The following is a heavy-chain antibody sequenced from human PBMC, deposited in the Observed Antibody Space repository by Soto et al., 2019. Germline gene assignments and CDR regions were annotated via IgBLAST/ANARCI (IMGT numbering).Heavy chain of an antibody. Sequence: PGGSLRLSCAASGFAFNRHWLQWVRQGPWKGLVWVSYISSDGTNTNYADSVKGRFTISRDNAKNTMYLQMHSLRAEDTAVYYCTTLYFGELPTALWGQGTLVTVSS. J-gene: IGHJ4*02. V-gene: IGHV3-74*01. CDR2: ISSDGTNT. D-gene: IGHD3-10*01. CDR1: GFAFNRHW. CDR3: TTLYFGELPTAL.